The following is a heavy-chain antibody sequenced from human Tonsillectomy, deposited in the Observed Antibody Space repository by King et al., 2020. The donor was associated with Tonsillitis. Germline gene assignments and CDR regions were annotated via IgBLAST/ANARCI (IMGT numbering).Heavy chain of an antibody. CDR1: GFTVSGNY. V-gene: IGHV3-53*04. D-gene: IGHD6-6*01. CDR3: AMISRSSSPYYYYPMDV. J-gene: IGHJ6*02. Sequence: VQLVESGGGLVQPGGSLRLYCEASGFTVSGNYMTWVRQAPGKGLEWVSVIYSDGSTYYADSVRGRFTISRHNSKNTLYLQMNSLRTEDTAVYYCAMISRSSSPYYYYPMDVWGQGTTVTVSS. CDR2: IYSDGST.